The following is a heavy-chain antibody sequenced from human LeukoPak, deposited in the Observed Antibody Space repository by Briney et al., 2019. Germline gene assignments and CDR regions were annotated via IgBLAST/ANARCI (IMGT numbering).Heavy chain of an antibody. D-gene: IGHD3-10*01. CDR2: FSVSDATT. Sequence: GGSLRLSCAASRFTFSIYAMSWVRQAPGKGLEWVSGFSVSDATTYYADSVKGRFTITRDNSKNTLYLQMNSLRAEDTAVYYCAREVLLWFGELSPSLDVWGKGTTVTISS. V-gene: IGHV3-23*01. J-gene: IGHJ6*04. CDR1: RFTFSIYA. CDR3: AREVLLWFGELSPSLDV.